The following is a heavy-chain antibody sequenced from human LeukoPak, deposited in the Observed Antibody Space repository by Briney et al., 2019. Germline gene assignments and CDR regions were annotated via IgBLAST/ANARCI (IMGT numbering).Heavy chain of an antibody. Sequence: SETLSLTCTVSGGSISSSSYYWGWIRQPPGKGLEWIGSIYYSGSTYYNPSLKSRVTISVDTSKNQFSLKLSSVTAADTAVYYCARGITMIVSRMRQGWFDPWGQGTLVTVSS. CDR1: GGSISSSSYY. J-gene: IGHJ5*02. V-gene: IGHV4-39*07. CDR3: ARGITMIVSRMRQGWFDP. CDR2: IYYSGST. D-gene: IGHD3-22*01.